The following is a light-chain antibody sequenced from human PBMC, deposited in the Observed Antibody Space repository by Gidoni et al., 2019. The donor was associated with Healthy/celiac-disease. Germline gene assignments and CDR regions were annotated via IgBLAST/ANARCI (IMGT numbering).Light chain of an antibody. Sequence: IQMTQSPSSLSASVGDRVTITCQASQDISNYLNWYQQKPGKAPKLLIYDASNLETGVPSRFSGSGSGTDFTLTISRLQPEDIATYYCQQYDNLPLTFGGGTKVEIK. CDR1: QDISNY. V-gene: IGKV1-33*01. CDR3: QQYDNLPLT. CDR2: DAS. J-gene: IGKJ4*01.